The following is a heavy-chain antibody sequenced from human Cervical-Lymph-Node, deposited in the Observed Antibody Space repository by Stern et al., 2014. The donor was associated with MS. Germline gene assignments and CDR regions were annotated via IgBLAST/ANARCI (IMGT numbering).Heavy chain of an antibody. CDR2: ISAYNGNT. V-gene: IGHV1-18*01. CDR3: ASGSLEGFDP. Sequence: QVQLVQSGAEVKKPGASVKVSCKASGYTFTSLGISWVRQAPGQGLEWIGWISAYNGNTTYARELKGRVTLTTDTSTTTAYMELRSLTSDDTAVYYCASGSLEGFDPWGQGTLVTVSS. D-gene: IGHD5-24*01. CDR1: GYTFTSLG. J-gene: IGHJ5*02.